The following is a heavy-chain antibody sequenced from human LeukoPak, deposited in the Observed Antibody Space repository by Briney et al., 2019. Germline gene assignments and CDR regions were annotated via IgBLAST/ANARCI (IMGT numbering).Heavy chain of an antibody. D-gene: IGHD3-22*01. CDR3: ACSGRRGYYYDSSGYVLGS. CDR1: GYTFTSYY. Sequence: ASVKVSCKASGYTFTSYYMHWVRQAPGQGLEWMGIINPSGGSTSYAQKFQGRVTMTRDTSTSTVYMELSSLRSEDTAVYYCACSGRRGYYYDSSGYVLGSWGQGTMVTVAS. V-gene: IGHV1-46*01. J-gene: IGHJ3*01. CDR2: INPSGGST.